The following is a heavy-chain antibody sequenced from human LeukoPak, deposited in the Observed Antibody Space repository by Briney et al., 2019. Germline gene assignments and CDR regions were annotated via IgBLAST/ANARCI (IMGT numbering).Heavy chain of an antibody. CDR1: GFPFSNYA. J-gene: IGHJ4*02. V-gene: IGHV3-30*02. CDR3: ARDPYSSSSAVGDY. Sequence: QPGGSLRLSCAASGFPFSNYAMHWVRQAPGKGLEWVAFIRYDGSDKYYADSVKGRFIISRDNSRNTLYLQMNSLRAEDTAVYYCARDPYSSSSAVGDYWGQGTLVTVSS. CDR2: IRYDGSDK. D-gene: IGHD6-6*01.